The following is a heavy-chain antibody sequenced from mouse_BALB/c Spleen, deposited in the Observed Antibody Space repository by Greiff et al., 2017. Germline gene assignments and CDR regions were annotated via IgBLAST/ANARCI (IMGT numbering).Heavy chain of an antibody. V-gene: IGHV6-6*02. CDR2: IRLKSNNYAT. CDR1: GFTFSNYW. J-gene: IGHJ2*01. Sequence: EVQLVESGGGLVQPGGSMKLSCVASGFTFSNYWMNWVRQSPEKGLEWVAEIRLKSNNYATHYAESVKGRFTISRDDSKSSVYLQMNNLRAEDTGIYYCTRGGYGSSFDYWGQGTTLTVSS. D-gene: IGHD1-1*01. CDR3: TRGGYGSSFDY.